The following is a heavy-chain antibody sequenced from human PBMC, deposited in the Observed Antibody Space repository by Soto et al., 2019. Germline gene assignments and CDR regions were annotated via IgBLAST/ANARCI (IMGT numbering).Heavy chain of an antibody. V-gene: IGHV5-51*01. J-gene: IGHJ3*02. D-gene: IGHD6-13*01. CDR2: IYPADSDT. Sequence: GGSLKISCKGSGYSFTNYWIGWVRQMPGKGLEWMGIIYPADSDTRYSPSFQGQVTISADKSINTAYLQWNSLKASDTAMFYCARHRGSSWRDAFDIWGQGTMVTVS. CDR3: ARHRGSSWRDAFDI. CDR1: GYSFTNYW.